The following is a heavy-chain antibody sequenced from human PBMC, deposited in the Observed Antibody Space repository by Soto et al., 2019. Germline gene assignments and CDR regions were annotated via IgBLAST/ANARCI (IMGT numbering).Heavy chain of an antibody. CDR1: GFSVTYATMG. CDR2: IFSDDER. V-gene: IGHV2-26*01. J-gene: IGHJ4*02. Sequence: SGPTLVNPTETLTLTCTVSGFSVTYATMGVSWIRQPPGRALEWLAHIFSDDERSYHTSLKSRLSISEDTSKSQVVLTMTNMDPADTATYYCARMPFRNDILTGYYKTYYFDSWGQGTLVTVSS. CDR3: ARMPFRNDILTGYYKTYYFDS. D-gene: IGHD3-9*01.